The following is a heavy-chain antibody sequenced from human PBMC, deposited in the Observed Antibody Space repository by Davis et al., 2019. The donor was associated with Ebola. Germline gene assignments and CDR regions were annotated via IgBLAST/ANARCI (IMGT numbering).Heavy chain of an antibody. J-gene: IGHJ4*02. CDR2: IIPIFGTA. Sequence: SVKVSCKASGGTFSSYAISWVRQAPGQGLEWMGGIIPIFGTANYAQKFQGRVTITADESTSTAYMELSSLRSEDTAVYYCTRRDGRDGYKITDYWGQGTLVTVSS. D-gene: IGHD5-24*01. V-gene: IGHV1-69*13. CDR3: TRRDGRDGYKITDY. CDR1: GGTFSSYA.